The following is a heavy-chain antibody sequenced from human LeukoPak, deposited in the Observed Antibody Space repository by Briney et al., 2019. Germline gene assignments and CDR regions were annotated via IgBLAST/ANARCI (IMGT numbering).Heavy chain of an antibody. CDR1: GFTFSSYS. Sequence: GGSLRLSCAASGFTFSSYSMNWVRQAPGKGLEWVSSISSSSSYIYYADSVKGRFTISRDNAKNSLYLQMNSLRAEDTAVYYCARDLSSSWYGLWWFDPWGQGTLVTVSS. D-gene: IGHD6-13*01. J-gene: IGHJ5*02. CDR2: ISSSSSYI. V-gene: IGHV3-21*01. CDR3: ARDLSSSWYGLWWFDP.